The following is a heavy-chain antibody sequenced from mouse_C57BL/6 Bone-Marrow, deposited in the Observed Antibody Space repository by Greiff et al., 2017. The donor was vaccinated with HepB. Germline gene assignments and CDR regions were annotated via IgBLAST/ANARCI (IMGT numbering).Heavy chain of an antibody. CDR3: ANENYYAMDY. V-gene: IGHV2-5*01. J-gene: IGHJ4*01. CDR2: IWRGGST. CDR1: GFSFTSYG. Sequence: VQLQQSGPGLVQPSQSLSITCTVSGFSFTSYGVHWVRQSPGKGLEWLGVIWRGGSTDYNAAFMSRLSTTKDNSTSQVFFKMNSQQADDTAIYYSANENYYAMDYWGQGTSVTVSS.